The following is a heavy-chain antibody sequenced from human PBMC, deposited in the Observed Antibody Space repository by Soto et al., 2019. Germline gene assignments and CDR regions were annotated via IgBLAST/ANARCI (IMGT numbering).Heavy chain of an antibody. Sequence: GSGPTLVNPTQTLTLTCTFSGFSLNTSGVGVGWIRQPPGKALECLALIYWHDGQRYSPSLKSRLTITKDTSKNQVVLTMTNMDPVDTATYYCARIRLGGSSWEFDYWGQGTMVTVSS. CDR2: IYWHDGQ. D-gene: IGHD6-13*01. J-gene: IGHJ4*02. CDR1: GFSLNTSGVG. V-gene: IGHV2-5*01. CDR3: ARIRLGGSSWEFDY.